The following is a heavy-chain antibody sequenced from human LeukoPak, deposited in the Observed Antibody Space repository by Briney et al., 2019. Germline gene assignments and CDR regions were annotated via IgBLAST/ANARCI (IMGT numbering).Heavy chain of an antibody. CDR2: IYYSGST. CDR1: GGSISSGGYY. V-gene: IGHV4-31*02. Sequence: PSQTLSLTCTVSGGSISSGGYYWSWIRQHPGKGLEWIGYIYYSGSTYYNPSLKSRVTISVDTSKNQFSLKLSSVTAADTAVYYCARRDSSHSGSQLFDYWGQGTLVTVSS. J-gene: IGHJ4*02. CDR3: ARRDSSHSGSQLFDY. D-gene: IGHD3-10*01.